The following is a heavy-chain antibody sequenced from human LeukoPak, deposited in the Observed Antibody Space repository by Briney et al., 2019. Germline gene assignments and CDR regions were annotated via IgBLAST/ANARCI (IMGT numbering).Heavy chain of an antibody. D-gene: IGHD6-13*01. Sequence: GGSLRLSCAASGFTVSSNYMSWVRQAPGKGLEWVSVIYSGGSTYYADSVKGRFTISRDNSKNTLYVQMNSLRGEDTAVYYCARDQERGSSWYQGFDYWGQGTLVTVSS. CDR3: ARDQERGSSWYQGFDY. CDR2: IYSGGST. J-gene: IGHJ4*02. V-gene: IGHV3-53*05. CDR1: GFTVSSNY.